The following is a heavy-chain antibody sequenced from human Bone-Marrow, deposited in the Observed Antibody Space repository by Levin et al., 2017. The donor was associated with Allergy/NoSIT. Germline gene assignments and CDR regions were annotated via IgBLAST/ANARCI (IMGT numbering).Heavy chain of an antibody. D-gene: IGHD6-25*01. Sequence: PSETLSLTCTVSGGSFSTYYWTWIRQPPGKGLEWIGFVFFSGSTNYNPSLKSRVTISLDTSKNQFSLRLTSLTAADTAVYYCARAYSSGWPVNYYFDAWGQGSLVTVSS. CDR3: ARAYSSGWPVNYYFDA. CDR2: VFFSGST. J-gene: IGHJ4*02. CDR1: GGSFSTYY. V-gene: IGHV4-59*01.